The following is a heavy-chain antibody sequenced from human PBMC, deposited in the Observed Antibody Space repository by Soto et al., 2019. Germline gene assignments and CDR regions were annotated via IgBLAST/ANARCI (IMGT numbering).Heavy chain of an antibody. CDR3: ANPVRPTDPYDY. CDR2: ISSSGGST. Sequence: VQLLESGGDLVQPGGSLRLSCAASGFTFSNYVMNWVRQAPGKGLEWVSSISSSGGSTYYADSVKGRCTISRDNSKNTLYLQMSSLRAEDTAVYYCANPVRPTDPYDYWGQGTLVTVSS. CDR1: GFTFSNYV. V-gene: IGHV3-23*01. J-gene: IGHJ4*02.